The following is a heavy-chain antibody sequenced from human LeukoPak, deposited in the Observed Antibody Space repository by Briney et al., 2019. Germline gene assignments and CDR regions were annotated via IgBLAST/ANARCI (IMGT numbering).Heavy chain of an antibody. V-gene: IGHV1-2*02. CDR3: ARDRGSSPLRNYFDY. CDR1: GYTFTGYY. CDR2: INPNSGGT. D-gene: IGHD6-13*01. J-gene: IGHJ4*02. Sequence: ASVKVSCKASGYTFTGYYMHWVRQAPGQGLEWMGWINPNSGGTNYAQKFQGRVTMTRDTSISTAYMELSRLRSDDTAVYYCARDRGSSPLRNYFDYWAQGTLVTVSS.